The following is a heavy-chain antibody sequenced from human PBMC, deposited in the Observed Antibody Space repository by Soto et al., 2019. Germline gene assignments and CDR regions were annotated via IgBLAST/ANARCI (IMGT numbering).Heavy chain of an antibody. CDR3: VRSRQMESGNDYGLDV. Sequence: QVQLQESGSGLVKPSQSLSLTCTVSGVSLNTADTWWSWIRQSPGKGLEFIGYYHSGGSTYDASFRSRVIISADTSNSQFSLKLSSVTVADTAVYFCVRSRQMESGNDYGLDVWGQGTTVTVSS. J-gene: IGHJ6*02. D-gene: IGHD1-1*01. CDR2: YHSGGST. CDR1: GVSLNTADTW. V-gene: IGHV4-30-4*01.